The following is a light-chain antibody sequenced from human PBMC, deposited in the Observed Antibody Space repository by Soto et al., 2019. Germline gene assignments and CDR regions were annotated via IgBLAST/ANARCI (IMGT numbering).Light chain of an antibody. J-gene: IGKJ5*01. V-gene: IGKV3-11*01. CDR1: QSVSSY. Sequence: VLTQSPATLSLSPGERATLSCRASQSVSSYLAWYQQKPGQAPRLLIYDTSNRATGVPARFSGSGSGTDFTLTISSLEPEHCATYYCQQRQYWPPITFGQGTRLDIX. CDR2: DTS. CDR3: QQRQYWPPIT.